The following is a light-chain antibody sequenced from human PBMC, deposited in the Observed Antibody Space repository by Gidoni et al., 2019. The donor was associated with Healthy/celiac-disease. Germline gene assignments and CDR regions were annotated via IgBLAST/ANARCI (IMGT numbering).Light chain of an antibody. CDR2: WAS. Sequence: DIVMTHSPDPLAVSLGERATINCKSSKSVLYSSNNKNYLAWYQQKPGQPPKLLIYWASTRESGVPDRFSGSGSGTDFTLTISSLQAEDVAVYYCQQYYSTPLTFGGGTKVEIK. V-gene: IGKV4-1*01. J-gene: IGKJ4*01. CDR1: KSVLYSSNNKNY. CDR3: QQYYSTPLT.